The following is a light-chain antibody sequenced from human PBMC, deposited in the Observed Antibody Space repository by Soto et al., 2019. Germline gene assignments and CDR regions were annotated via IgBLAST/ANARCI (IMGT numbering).Light chain of an antibody. CDR2: EVT. J-gene: IGLJ2*01. CDR1: SSDVEDSRY. CDR3: SSFALDPVI. V-gene: IGLV2-8*01. Sequence: QSALTQPPSASGSPGQSVTIPCSGISSDVEDSRYVSWYQQHPGKVPKLLIFEVTPRPSGVPDCFSDSKSGTTSSLTVSELQLEAESDYASSSFALDPVIFGGGTKLTVL.